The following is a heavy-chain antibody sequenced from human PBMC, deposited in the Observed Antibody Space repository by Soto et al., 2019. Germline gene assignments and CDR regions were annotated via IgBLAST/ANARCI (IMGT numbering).Heavy chain of an antibody. Sequence: EVQLVESGGGLVKPGGSLRLSCAASGFTFSSYSMNWVRQAPGKGLEWVSAISSSSNYIYYADSVKGRFTISRDNAKNSQYLQKNSLRAEDTAVYYCARFDYCDHGTPVGWFDPWGQGTLVTVSS. CDR3: ARFDYCDHGTPVGWFDP. D-gene: IGHD4-17*01. V-gene: IGHV3-21*01. J-gene: IGHJ5*02. CDR1: GFTFSSYS. CDR2: ISSSSNYI.